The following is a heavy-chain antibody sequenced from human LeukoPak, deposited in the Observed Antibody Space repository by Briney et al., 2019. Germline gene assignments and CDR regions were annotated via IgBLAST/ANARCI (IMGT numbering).Heavy chain of an antibody. J-gene: IGHJ4*02. Sequence: PGGSLRLSCAASGFTFSNAWMSWVRQAPGKGLEWVGRIKSKTDGSTTDYAAPVKGRFTISRDDSKNTLYLQMNSLKTEDTAVYYCTRGGTGTGYWGQGTLVTVSS. CDR3: TRGGTGTGY. CDR2: IKSKTDGSTT. CDR1: GFTFSNAW. V-gene: IGHV3-15*01. D-gene: IGHD1-7*01.